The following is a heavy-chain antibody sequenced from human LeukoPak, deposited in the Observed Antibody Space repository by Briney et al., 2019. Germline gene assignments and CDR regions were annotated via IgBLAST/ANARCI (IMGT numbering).Heavy chain of an antibody. CDR3: ARGARGSGTASDY. V-gene: IGHV3-7*01. D-gene: IGHD3-10*01. J-gene: IGHJ4*02. CDR1: GFTFSSYW. Sequence: PGGSLRLSCAASGFTFSSYWMSWVRQAPGKGLEWVASIKQDGSEKYYVDSVKGRFTISRDNAKNSLYLQMNSLRAEDTAVYYCARGARGSGTASDYWGQGTLVSVSS. CDR2: IKQDGSEK.